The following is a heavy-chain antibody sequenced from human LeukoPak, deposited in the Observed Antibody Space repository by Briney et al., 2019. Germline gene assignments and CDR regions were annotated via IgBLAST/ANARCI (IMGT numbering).Heavy chain of an antibody. CDR1: GGASSGYY. D-gene: IGHD5-24*01. V-gene: IGHV4-34*01. Sequence: SETLSLTCAVYGGASSGYYGTWMRQASGKGLEWIGEIDHQGSTNHNPSLKSRVTISVDTSKSQFSLRLSSVTAADTAVYYCAWTRDGYLRYWGQGTLVSVSS. CDR2: IDHQGST. CDR3: AWTRDGYLRY. J-gene: IGHJ4*02.